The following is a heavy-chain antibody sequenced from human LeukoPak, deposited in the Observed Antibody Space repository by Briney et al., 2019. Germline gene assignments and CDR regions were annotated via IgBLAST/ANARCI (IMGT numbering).Heavy chain of an antibody. CDR3: ARQHSNYDILTGYYIGSRLPDY. D-gene: IGHD3-9*01. CDR1: GYTFTSYY. Sequence: ASVKVSCKASGYTFTSYYMHWVRQAPGQGLEWMGIINPSGGSTSYAQKFQGRVTMTRDTSTSTVYMELSSLRSEDTAVYYCARQHSNYDILTGYYIGSRLPDYWGQGTLVTFSS. V-gene: IGHV1-46*01. J-gene: IGHJ4*02. CDR2: INPSGGST.